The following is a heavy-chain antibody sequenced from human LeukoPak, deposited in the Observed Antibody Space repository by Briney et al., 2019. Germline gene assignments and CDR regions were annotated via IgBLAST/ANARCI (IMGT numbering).Heavy chain of an antibody. V-gene: IGHV1-18*01. D-gene: IGHD3-10*01. CDR3: ARVGSGAYRGSDAFDI. CDR2: ISAYNGNT. Sequence: ASVKVSCKGSGYTFTSYGISWVRQAPGQGLEWMGWISAYNGNTNSSQKCQGRVTMTTDTSTSTVYMELRSLRSDDTAVYYCARVGSGAYRGSDAFDIWGQGTMVTVSS. J-gene: IGHJ3*02. CDR1: GYTFTSYG.